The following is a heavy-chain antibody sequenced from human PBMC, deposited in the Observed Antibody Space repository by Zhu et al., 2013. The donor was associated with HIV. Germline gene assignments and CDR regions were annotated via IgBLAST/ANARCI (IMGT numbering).Heavy chain of an antibody. J-gene: IGHJ3*02. Sequence: QVQLVQSGAEVKKPGASVKVSCKGSGYSFTSYYMHWVRQAPGQGLEWMGWISVYNGNTNYAQNFQGRVTMTTDTSTNTAYMELRSLRSDDTAVYHCARGSRGAHAFDIWAKGQWSPSL. D-gene: IGHD1-26*01. CDR1: GYSFTSYY. V-gene: IGHV1-18*04. CDR3: ARGSRGAHAFDI. CDR2: ISVYNGNT.